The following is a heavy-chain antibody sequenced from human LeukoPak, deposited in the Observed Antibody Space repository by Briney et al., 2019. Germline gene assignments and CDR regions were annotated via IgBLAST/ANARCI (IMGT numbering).Heavy chain of an antibody. CDR1: GVTFSSYA. CDR2: IIPIFGIA. Sequence: ASVTVSCKASGVTFSSYAISWVRQAPGQGVEWMGRIIPIFGIANYAQKFQGRVTITADKNTSTAYMELSSVASKVMCLQHCAQGPLAVADHAFDIWGQGTMVTVSS. D-gene: IGHD6-19*01. J-gene: IGHJ3*02. V-gene: IGHV1-69*04. CDR3: AQGPLAVADHAFDI.